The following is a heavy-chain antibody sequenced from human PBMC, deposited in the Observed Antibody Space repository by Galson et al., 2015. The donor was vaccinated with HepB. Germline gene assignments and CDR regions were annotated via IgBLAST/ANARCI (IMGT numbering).Heavy chain of an antibody. J-gene: IGHJ4*02. D-gene: IGHD6-19*01. V-gene: IGHV4-34*01. CDR3: ASSSGWFWGYGY. CDR2: INHSGST. Sequence: ETLSLTCAVYGGSFSGYYWSWIRQPPGKGLEWIGEINHSGSTNYNPSLKSRVTISVDTSKNQFSLKLSSVTAADTAVYYCASSSGWFWGYGYWGQGTLVTVSS. CDR1: GGSFSGYY.